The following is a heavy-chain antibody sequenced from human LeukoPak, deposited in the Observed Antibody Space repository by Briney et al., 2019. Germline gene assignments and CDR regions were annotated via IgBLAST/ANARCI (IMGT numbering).Heavy chain of an antibody. J-gene: IGHJ4*02. V-gene: IGHV3-30*02. Sequence: PGGSLRLSCAASGFTFSTSDMQWVRQAPGKGLEWVAFIRYDGSNKYYAASVKGRFTISRDNSKNTLYLQMNNLRAEDTAVYYCAKPEGGYAFNYWGQGTLVTVSS. CDR1: GFTFSTSD. D-gene: IGHD2-8*01. CDR2: IRYDGSNK. CDR3: AKPEGGYAFNY.